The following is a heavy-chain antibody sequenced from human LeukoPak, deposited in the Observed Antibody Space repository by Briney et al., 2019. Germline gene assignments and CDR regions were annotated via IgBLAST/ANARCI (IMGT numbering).Heavy chain of an antibody. CDR1: GYTFTSYG. D-gene: IGHD6-6*01. CDR2: ISAYNGNT. J-gene: IGHJ4*02. Sequence: ASVKVSCKASGYTFTSYGISWVRLAPGQGLEWMGWISAYNGNTNYAQKLQGRVTMTTDTSTSTAYMELRSLRSDDTAVYYCASGRLAARPFDYWGQGTLVTVSS. V-gene: IGHV1-18*01. CDR3: ASGRLAARPFDY.